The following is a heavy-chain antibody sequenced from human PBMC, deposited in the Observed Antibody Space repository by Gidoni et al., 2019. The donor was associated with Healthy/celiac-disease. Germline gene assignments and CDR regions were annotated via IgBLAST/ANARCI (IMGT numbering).Heavy chain of an antibody. J-gene: IGHJ4*02. CDR1: GYTFTSYA. V-gene: IGHV1-3*01. CDR3: ARDYPVKLPLMYSYGYCVIDY. Sequence: QVQLVQSGAEVKKPGASVKVSCKASGYTFTSYAMHLVRQAPGQRLEWMGWINAGNGNTKYSQKFQGRVTITRDTSASTAYMELSSLRSEDTAVYYCARDYPVKLPLMYSYGYCVIDYWGQGTLVTVSS. CDR2: INAGNGNT. D-gene: IGHD5-18*01.